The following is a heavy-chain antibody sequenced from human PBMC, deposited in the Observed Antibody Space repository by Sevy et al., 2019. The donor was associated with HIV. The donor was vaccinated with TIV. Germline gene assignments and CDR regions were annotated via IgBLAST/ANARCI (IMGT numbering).Heavy chain of an antibody. V-gene: IGHV1-69*06. CDR3: ARINPVDRMYYFDY. J-gene: IGHJ4*02. Sequence: ASVKVSCKASGGTFSSYAISWVRQAPGQGLEWMGGIIPIFGTANYAQKFQGRVTITADKSTSTAYMERSSLRSEDTAVYYCARINPVDRMYYFDYWGQGTLVTVSS. D-gene: IGHD2-15*01. CDR2: IIPIFGTA. CDR1: GGTFSSYA.